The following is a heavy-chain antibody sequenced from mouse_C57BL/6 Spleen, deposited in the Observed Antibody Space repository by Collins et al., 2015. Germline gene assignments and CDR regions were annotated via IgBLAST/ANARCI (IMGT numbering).Heavy chain of an antibody. CDR3: ARVPLYYNNFDWYFDV. D-gene: IGHD2-5*01. V-gene: IGHV1-72*01. J-gene: IGHJ1*03. Sequence: QVQLQQPGAELVKPGASVKLSCKASGFTFTSYWMHWVKQRPGRGLEWIGRIDPNSGVSKYNEKFVSKASLTVDKPSSTAYMQFSSLTSEDSAVYYCARVPLYYNNFDWYFDVWGTGTTVTVSS. CDR2: IDPNSGVS. CDR1: GFTFTSYW.